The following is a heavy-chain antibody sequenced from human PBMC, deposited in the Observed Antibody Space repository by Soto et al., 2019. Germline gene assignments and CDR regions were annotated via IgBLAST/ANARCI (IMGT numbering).Heavy chain of an antibody. Sequence: GGSLRLSCAASGFTFSSYGMNWVRQAPGKGLEWVSVISYDGRHKYYADSVKGRFSISRDNSQNTLYLQIYSLRGEDTAVYYCAKDRAPFIYDSWSGPFDFWGQGTLVTVSS. CDR2: ISYDGRHK. CDR3: AKDRAPFIYDSWSGPFDF. J-gene: IGHJ4*02. D-gene: IGHD3-3*01. V-gene: IGHV3-30*18. CDR1: GFTFSSYG.